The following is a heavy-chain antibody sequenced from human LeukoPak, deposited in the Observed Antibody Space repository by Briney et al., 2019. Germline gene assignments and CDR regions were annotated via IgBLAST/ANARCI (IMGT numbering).Heavy chain of an antibody. CDR1: GFTFSGSA. D-gene: IGHD3-22*01. V-gene: IGHV3-73*01. J-gene: IGHJ4*02. Sequence: PGGSLSLSCAASGFTFSGSAMHWVRQASGKGLEWVGRIRSKANSYATAYAASVKGRFTISRDDSKNTAYLQMNSLKTEDTAVYYCTRIGGDDSSGYYYGDFDYWGQGTLVTVSS. CDR3: TRIGGDDSSGYYYGDFDY. CDR2: IRSKANSYAT.